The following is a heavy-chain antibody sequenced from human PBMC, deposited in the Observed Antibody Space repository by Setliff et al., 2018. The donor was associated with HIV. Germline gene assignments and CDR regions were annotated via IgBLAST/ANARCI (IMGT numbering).Heavy chain of an antibody. D-gene: IGHD2-2*01. J-gene: IGHJ1*01. V-gene: IGHV3-21*01. Sequence: GGSLRLSCAASGFTFGAYTMNWVRQATGKGLEWVSSITSGSRNIYYADSVKGRFTTSRDNAKNSLFLQMDSLRAEDTGLYYCARDFLPGGAWGQGTLVTVSS. CDR1: GFTFGAYT. CDR3: ARDFLPGGA. CDR2: ITSGSRNI.